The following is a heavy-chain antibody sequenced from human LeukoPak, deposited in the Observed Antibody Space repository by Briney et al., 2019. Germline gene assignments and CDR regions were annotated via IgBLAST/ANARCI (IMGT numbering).Heavy chain of an antibody. V-gene: IGHV1-18*01. Sequence: ASVKVSCKASGYTFTSYGVSWVRQAPGQGLEWMGWISAYNGNTNYAQKLQGRLTMTTDTSTSTAYMELRSLTSDDTAVYYCARGGGGSSSSPFDYWGQGTLVTISS. CDR2: ISAYNGNT. J-gene: IGHJ4*02. CDR1: GYTFTSYG. CDR3: ARGGGGSSSSPFDY. D-gene: IGHD6-13*01.